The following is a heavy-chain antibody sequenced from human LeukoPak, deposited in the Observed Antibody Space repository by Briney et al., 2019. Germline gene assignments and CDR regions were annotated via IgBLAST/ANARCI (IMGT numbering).Heavy chain of an antibody. Sequence: PGGSLRLSCAASGFTFSSYAMSWVRQAPGKGLEWVSAISGSGGSTYYADSVRGRFTISRDSSKNTLYLQMNSLRAEDTAVYYCAKDSYPYSGSYGVCFDYWGQGTLVTVSS. D-gene: IGHD1-26*01. V-gene: IGHV3-23*01. CDR2: ISGSGGST. CDR3: AKDSYPYSGSYGVCFDY. J-gene: IGHJ4*02. CDR1: GFTFSSYA.